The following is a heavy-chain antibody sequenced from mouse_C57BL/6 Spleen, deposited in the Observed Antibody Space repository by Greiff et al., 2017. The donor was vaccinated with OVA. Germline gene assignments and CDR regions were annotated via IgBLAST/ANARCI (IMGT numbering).Heavy chain of an antibody. D-gene: IGHD1-2*01. CDR2: INPSTGGT. J-gene: IGHJ2*01. CDR1: GYSFTGYY. Sequence: VQLQQSGPELVKPGASVKISCKASGYSFTGYYMNWVKQSPEKSLEWIGEINPSTGGTTYNQKFKAKATLTVDKSSSTAYMQLKSLTSEDSAVYYCARITTALDYWGQGTTLTVSS. CDR3: ARITTALDY. V-gene: IGHV1-42*01.